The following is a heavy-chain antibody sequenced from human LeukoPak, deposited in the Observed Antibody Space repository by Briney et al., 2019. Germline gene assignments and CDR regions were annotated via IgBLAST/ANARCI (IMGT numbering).Heavy chain of an antibody. J-gene: IGHJ4*02. D-gene: IGHD3-16*01. CDR1: GFTFSSNW. CDR3: ARNYD. V-gene: IGHV3-7*04. Sequence: GGSLSLSCAASGFTFSSNWMTWVRQAPGKGLEWVANINEDGSDKYYVDSVKGRFTISRDNAKNSLYLQMNSLRAEDTAVYYCARNYDWGQGTLVTVSS. CDR2: INEDGSDK.